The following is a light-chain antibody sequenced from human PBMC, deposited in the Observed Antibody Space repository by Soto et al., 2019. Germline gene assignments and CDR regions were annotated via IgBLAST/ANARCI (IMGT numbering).Light chain of an antibody. V-gene: IGLV2-14*01. CDR2: EVS. J-gene: IGLJ1*01. CDR3: NSYTNTAARV. Sequence: QSVLTQPASVSGSPGQSITISCTGTSSDVGGYNYVSWYQHHPGKAPKLMIYEVSNRPSGVSDRFSGSKSGNTASLTISGLQAEDEADYYCNSYTNTAARVFGTGTKVTVL. CDR1: SSDVGGYNY.